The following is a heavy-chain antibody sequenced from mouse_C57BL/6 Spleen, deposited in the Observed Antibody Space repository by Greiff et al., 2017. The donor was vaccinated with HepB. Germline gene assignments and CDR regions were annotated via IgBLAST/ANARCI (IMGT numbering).Heavy chain of an antibody. CDR3: ARHLFITTVVADY. J-gene: IGHJ2*01. CDR2: ISSGGSYT. V-gene: IGHV5-6*01. CDR1: GFTFSSYG. D-gene: IGHD1-1*01. Sequence: DVQLVESGGDLVKPGGSLKLSCAASGFTFSSYGMSWVRQTPDKRLEWVATISSGGSYTYYPDSVKGRFTISRDNAKNTLYLQMSSLKSEDTAMYYCARHLFITTVVADYWGQGTTLTVSS.